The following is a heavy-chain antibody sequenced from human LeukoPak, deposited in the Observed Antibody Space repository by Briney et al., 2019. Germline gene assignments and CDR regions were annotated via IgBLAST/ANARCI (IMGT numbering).Heavy chain of an antibody. CDR2: TSGSGINS. CDR3: VKEYSGYDFDY. V-gene: IGHV3-23*01. Sequence: GGSLRLSCAASGFTLRCYDMSLVRQAPRKGLEWVAATSGSGINSYYADSVRGRFTISRDNSQNMLSLQMDSLRADDTALYYCVKEYSGYDFDYWGQGTLVTVSS. CDR1: GFTLRCYD. D-gene: IGHD5-12*01. J-gene: IGHJ4*02.